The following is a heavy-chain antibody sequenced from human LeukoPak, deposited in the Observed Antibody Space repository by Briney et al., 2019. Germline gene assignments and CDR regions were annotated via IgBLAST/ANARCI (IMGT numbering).Heavy chain of an antibody. CDR1: GFTFSTYW. CDR2: IKSDGGT. CDR3: ARAPSEIGGYYPEYFRH. Sequence: GGSLRLSCAASGFTFSTYWMHWVRQAPGKGLVWVSRIKSDGGTNYADSVKGRFTISRDNAKKTVSLQMNSLRPEDTGVYYCARAPSEIGGYYPEYFRHWGQGTMVTVSS. J-gene: IGHJ1*01. V-gene: IGHV3-74*01. D-gene: IGHD3-22*01.